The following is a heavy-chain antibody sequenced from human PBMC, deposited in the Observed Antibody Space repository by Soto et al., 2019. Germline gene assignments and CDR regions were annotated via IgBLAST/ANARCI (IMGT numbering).Heavy chain of an antibody. V-gene: IGHV4-34*01. CDR2: INHSGST. Sequence: SETLSLTCAVYGGSFSGYYWSWIRQPPGKGLEWIGEINHSGSTNYNPSLKSRVTISVNTSKNQFSLKLSSVTAADTAVYYCARGGGYDISTGYPPDYYYYGMDVWGQGTTVTVYS. D-gene: IGHD3-9*01. CDR3: ARGGGYDISTGYPPDYYYYGMDV. J-gene: IGHJ6*02. CDR1: GGSFSGYY.